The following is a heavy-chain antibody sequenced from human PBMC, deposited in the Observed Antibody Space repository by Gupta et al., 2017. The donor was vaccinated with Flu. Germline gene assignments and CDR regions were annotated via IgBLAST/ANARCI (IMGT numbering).Heavy chain of an antibody. D-gene: IGHD7-27*01. CDR3: AFRRLGTSTQDV. CDR2: LSGEGLNT. V-gene: IGHV3-23*01. CDR1: TLSSYA. J-gene: IGHJ4*02. Sequence: TLSSYAMIWVRQAPGKGLEWVSTLSGEGLNTVYAESVKGRCTISKEKSKKTRDRQMNSLRAEDTAIDDCAFRRLGTSTQDVWGQGTMGTGSS.